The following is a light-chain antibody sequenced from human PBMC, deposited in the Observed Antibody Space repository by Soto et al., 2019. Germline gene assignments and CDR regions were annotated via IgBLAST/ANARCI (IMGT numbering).Light chain of an antibody. CDR1: TSDVGGYKY. CDR3: SSYTSSSTKV. V-gene: IGLV2-14*01. CDR2: EVS. Sequence: QSALTQPPSASGSPGQSVTISCTGTTSDVGGYKYVSWYQHHPGKAPKLIIYEVSHRPSGVSNRFSGSKSGNAASLTISGLQAEDEADYYCSSYTSSSTKVFGGGTKLTVL. J-gene: IGLJ2*01.